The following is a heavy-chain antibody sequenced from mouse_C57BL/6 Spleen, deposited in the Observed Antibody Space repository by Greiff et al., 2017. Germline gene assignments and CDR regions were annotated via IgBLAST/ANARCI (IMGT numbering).Heavy chain of an antibody. Sequence: VQLQQSGTVLARPGASVKMSCKTSGYTFTSYWMHWVKQRPGQGLEWIGAIYPGNSDTSYNQKFKGKAKLTAVTSASTAYMELSSLTNEDSAVXYCTRSRFFITTVVDYFDYWGQGTTLTVSS. D-gene: IGHD1-1*01. CDR1: GYTFTSYW. CDR2: IYPGNSDT. J-gene: IGHJ2*01. V-gene: IGHV1-5*01. CDR3: TRSRFFITTVVDYFDY.